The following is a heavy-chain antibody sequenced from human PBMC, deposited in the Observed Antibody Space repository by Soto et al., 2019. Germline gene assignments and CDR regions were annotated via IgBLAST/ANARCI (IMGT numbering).Heavy chain of an antibody. J-gene: IGHJ4*02. CDR3: ARFLSRMSVYFDY. Sequence: TLSLTCTVSGGSISIGGYYWSWIRQHPGKGLEWIGYIYYSGSTYYNPSLKSRVTISVDTSKNQFSLKLSSVTAADTAVYYCARFLSRMSVYFDYWGQGTLVT. CDR1: GGSISIGGYY. CDR2: IYYSGST. V-gene: IGHV4-31*03.